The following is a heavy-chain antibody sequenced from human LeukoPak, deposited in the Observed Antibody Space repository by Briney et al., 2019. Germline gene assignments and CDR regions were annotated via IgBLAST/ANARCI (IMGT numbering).Heavy chain of an antibody. CDR1: GYRFTSYD. CDR2: INPSGGST. D-gene: IGHD6-13*01. CDR3: ARDGPAAAPFDY. J-gene: IGHJ4*02. Sequence: GASVTVSCTASGYRFTSYDMHWVRQAPGQGLEWMGIINPSGGSTSYAQRFQGRVAMTRDTSTTTVYMEVNSLTSEDTAVYFCARDGPAAAPFDYWGQGTLVTVSS. V-gene: IGHV1-46*01.